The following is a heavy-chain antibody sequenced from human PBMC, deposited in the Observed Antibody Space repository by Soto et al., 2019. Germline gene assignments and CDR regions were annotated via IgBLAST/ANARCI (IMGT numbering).Heavy chain of an antibody. Sequence: GGSLRLSCAASGFTFSDYYMSWIRQAPGKGLEWVSYISNSGSTIFYADSVKGRFTFSRDNAKNSLYLQMNSLRAEDTAVYYCARDLSYYYGSGDYWGQGTLVTVSS. J-gene: IGHJ4*02. CDR3: ARDLSYYYGSGDY. D-gene: IGHD3-10*01. CDR1: GFTFSDYY. CDR2: ISNSGSTI. V-gene: IGHV3-11*01.